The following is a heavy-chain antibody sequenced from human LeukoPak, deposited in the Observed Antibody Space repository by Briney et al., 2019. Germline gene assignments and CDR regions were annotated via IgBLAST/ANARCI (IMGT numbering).Heavy chain of an antibody. V-gene: IGHV3-30*18. D-gene: IGHD3-16*02. CDR1: GFTFSSYG. CDR2: ISYDGSNK. J-gene: IGHJ3*02. Sequence: PGGSLRLSCAASGFTFSSYGMHWVRQAPGKGLEWVAVISYDGSNKYYADSVKGRFTISRDNSKNTLYLQMNSLRAEDTAVYYCAKHRSDYVWGSYRNDAFVIWGQGTMVTVSS. CDR3: AKHRSDYVWGSYRNDAFVI.